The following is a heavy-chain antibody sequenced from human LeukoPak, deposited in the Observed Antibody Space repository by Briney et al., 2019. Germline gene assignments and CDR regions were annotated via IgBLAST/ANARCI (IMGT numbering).Heavy chain of an antibody. CDR2: IYSGGSGGRI. D-gene: IGHD1-1*01. CDR1: GFSVGYNY. Sequence: PGGSLRLSCAASGFSVGYNYVSWVRQAPGKGLEWVSVIYSGGSGGRIYYADSVKGRFTTSRDNSTNTLYLQMNSLKAEDTAVYYCTRGNGQMGYYFDYWGQGTLVTVSS. V-gene: IGHV3-53*01. J-gene: IGHJ4*02. CDR3: TRGNGQMGYYFDY.